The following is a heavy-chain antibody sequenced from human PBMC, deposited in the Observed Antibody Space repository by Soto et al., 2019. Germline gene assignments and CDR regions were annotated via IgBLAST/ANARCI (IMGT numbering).Heavy chain of an antibody. J-gene: IGHJ3*02. CDR1: GYTFTSYG. D-gene: IGHD5-12*01. CDR2: ISAYNGNT. CDR3: AGGRRGYSGYDPYASDI. Sequence: ASVKVSCKASGYTFTSYGISWVRQAPGQGLEWMGWISAYNGNTNYAQKLQGRVTMTTDTSTSTAYMELRSLRSDDTAVYYCAGGRRGYSGYDPYASDIWGQGTMVTVSS. V-gene: IGHV1-18*01.